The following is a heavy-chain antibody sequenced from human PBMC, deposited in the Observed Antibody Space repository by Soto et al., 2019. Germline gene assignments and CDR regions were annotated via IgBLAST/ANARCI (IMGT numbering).Heavy chain of an antibody. Sequence: PSETLSLTCAVSGVTIRSYFWSWIRQPPGKGLEWIGSTYYTADTKYNPSLESRATISADPSKKQFSLRLGPVTAADTALYYWAGSKNREFGFDYWGQGALVTVSS. J-gene: IGHJ4*02. D-gene: IGHD3-10*01. V-gene: IGHV4-59*01. CDR2: TYYTADT. CDR1: GVTIRSYF. CDR3: AGSKNREFGFDY.